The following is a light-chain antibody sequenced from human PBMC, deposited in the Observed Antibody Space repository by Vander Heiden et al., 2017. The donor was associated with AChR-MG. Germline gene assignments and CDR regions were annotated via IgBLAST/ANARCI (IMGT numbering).Light chain of an antibody. J-gene: IGKJ1*01. CDR1: QSVSSY. Sequence: DIVLTQSRATLSLSPGERATLSCRASQSVSSYLAWYQRKPGQAPRLLIYDASNRATGIPARFSGSGSGTDFTLTISSLEPEDFAVYYCQQRSNWPWTFGQGTKVEIK. CDR2: DAS. V-gene: IGKV3-11*01. CDR3: QQRSNWPWT.